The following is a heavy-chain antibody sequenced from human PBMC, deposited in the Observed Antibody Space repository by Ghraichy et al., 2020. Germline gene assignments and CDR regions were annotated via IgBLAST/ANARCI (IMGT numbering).Heavy chain of an antibody. J-gene: IGHJ3*02. CDR3: ARRDDAFDI. CDR1: GGSISSSSYY. CDR2: IYYSGST. Sequence: SETLSLTCTVSGGSISSSSYYWGWIRQPPGKGLEWIGSIYYSGSTYYNPSLKSRVTISVDTSKNQFSLKLSSVTAADTAVYYCARRDDAFDIWGQGTMVTVSS. V-gene: IGHV4-39*01. D-gene: IGHD5-24*01.